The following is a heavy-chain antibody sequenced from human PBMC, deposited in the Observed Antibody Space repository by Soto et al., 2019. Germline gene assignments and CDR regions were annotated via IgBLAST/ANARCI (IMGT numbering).Heavy chain of an antibody. CDR3: ARGVEKIVVVLDVFGYYGMDV. J-gene: IGHJ6*02. D-gene: IGHD2-2*01. V-gene: IGHV1-3*01. CDR2: INAGNGNT. Sequence: AAVKVSCKAAGYSFTSCAIYWVRQAPGQRLEWMGWINAGNGNTKYSQKLQGRVTFTGDTSASTAHMELSSLRSEDTAVYFCARGVEKIVVVLDVFGYYGMDVWG. CDR1: GYSFTSCA.